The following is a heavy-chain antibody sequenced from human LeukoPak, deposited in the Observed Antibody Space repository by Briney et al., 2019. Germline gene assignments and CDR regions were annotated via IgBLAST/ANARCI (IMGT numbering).Heavy chain of an antibody. CDR1: GFTFDDYA. CDR3: AKDSGSVTGHFDY. V-gene: IGHV3-9*01. J-gene: IGHJ4*02. CDR2: ISWNSGSI. D-gene: IGHD1-26*01. Sequence: PGGSLRLSCAASGFTFDDYAMHWVRQAPGKGLEWVSGISWNSGSIGYADSVKGRFTISRDNAKNSLYLQMNSLRAEDTALYYCAKDSGSVTGHFDYWGQGTLVTVSS.